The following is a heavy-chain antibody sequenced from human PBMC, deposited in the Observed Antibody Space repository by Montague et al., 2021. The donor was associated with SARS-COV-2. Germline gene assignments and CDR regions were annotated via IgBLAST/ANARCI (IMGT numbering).Heavy chain of an antibody. CDR3: ARVQGITMIVVVIGAFDT. Sequence: TLSLTCTVSGGSISSGGYYWSWIRQHPGKGLEWIGYIYYSGXTXYXXXXKXRVTISVDTSKNQLSLTLSSVTAADTAVYYCARVQGITMIVVVIGAFDTWGQGTMVTVSS. V-gene: IGHV4-31*03. J-gene: IGHJ3*02. CDR2: IYYSGXT. CDR1: GGSISSGGYY. D-gene: IGHD3-22*01.